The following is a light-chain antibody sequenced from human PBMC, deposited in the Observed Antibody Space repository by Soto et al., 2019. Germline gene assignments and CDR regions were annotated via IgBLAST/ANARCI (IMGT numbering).Light chain of an antibody. J-gene: IGLJ2*01. Sequence: QSVLTQPPSASGTPGQRVTISCSGSGSNIGSNTVNWYQLLPGTAPKLLIYSNSQRPSGVPDRFSGSKSGTSASLAISGLPSEDEADYYCASWDDSLNGVEFGRGTKLTVL. CDR3: ASWDDSLNGVE. V-gene: IGLV1-44*01. CDR2: SNS. CDR1: GSNIGSNT.